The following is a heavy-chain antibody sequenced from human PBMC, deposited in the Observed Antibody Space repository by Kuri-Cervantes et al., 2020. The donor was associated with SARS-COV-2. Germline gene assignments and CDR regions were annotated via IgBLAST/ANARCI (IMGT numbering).Heavy chain of an antibody. CDR2: ISHDGSSE. CDR3: AKDYSNRGWYPYCYYSYGLDV. D-gene: IGHD6-19*01. V-gene: IGHV3-30*10. Sequence: GGSLRLSCAASGFTFSTSAMHWVRQAPGKGLEWVALISHDGSSEYYRDSVKGRFTVSGDNSKESLFLRMDSLGPEDTAVYYCAKDYSNRGWYPYCYYSYGLDVWGQGTTVTVSS. CDR1: GFTFSTSA. J-gene: IGHJ6*02.